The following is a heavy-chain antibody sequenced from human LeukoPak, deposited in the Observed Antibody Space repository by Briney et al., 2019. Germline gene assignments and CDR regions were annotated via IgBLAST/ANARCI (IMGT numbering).Heavy chain of an antibody. D-gene: IGHD3-9*01. CDR2: IRYDGSNK. J-gene: IGHJ3*02. V-gene: IGHV3-30*02. CDR1: GFTFSSYG. Sequence: GGSLRLSCAASGFTFSSYGVHWVRQAPGKGLEWVAFIRYDGSNKYYADSVKGRFTISRDNSKNTLYLQMNSLRAEDTAVYYCAKVLRYFDWLLYSSAFDIWGQGTMVTVSS. CDR3: AKVLRYFDWLLYSSAFDI.